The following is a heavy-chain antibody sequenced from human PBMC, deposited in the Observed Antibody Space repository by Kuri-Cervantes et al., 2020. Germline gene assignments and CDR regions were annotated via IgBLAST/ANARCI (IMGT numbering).Heavy chain of an antibody. J-gene: IGHJ4*02. CDR1: GGSFSGYY. V-gene: IGHV4-59*01. Sequence: SETLSPTCAVYGGSFSGYYWSWIRQPPGKGLEWIGYIYYSGSTNYSPSLKSRVTISVDTSKNQLSLKLNSVTAADTAVYFFARYRRGEGKGFDYWGQGTLVTVSS. CDR3: ARYRRGEGKGFDY. D-gene: IGHD1-14*01. CDR2: IYYSGST.